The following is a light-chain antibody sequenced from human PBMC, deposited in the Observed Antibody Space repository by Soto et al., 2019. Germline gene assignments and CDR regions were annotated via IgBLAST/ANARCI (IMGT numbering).Light chain of an antibody. CDR3: ATWDSSLSAVV. CDR2: DNY. CDR1: SSNIGNNY. J-gene: IGLJ2*01. Sequence: QSVLTQPPSVSATPGQKVTISCSGSSSNIGNNYVSWYQQFPGAAPKLLIYDNYWRPSGIPDRFSASKSGTSATLGITGRQTGDEDDYDCATWDSSLSAVVVGGGTKLTVL. V-gene: IGLV1-51*01.